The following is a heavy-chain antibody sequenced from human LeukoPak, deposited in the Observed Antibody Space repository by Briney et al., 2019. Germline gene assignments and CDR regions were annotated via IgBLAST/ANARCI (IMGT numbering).Heavy chain of an antibody. CDR3: ARGLGVGADFDY. V-gene: IGHV1-8*01. D-gene: IGHD1-26*01. CDR2: MNPNSGNT. J-gene: IGHJ4*02. CDR1: GYTFTSYD. Sequence: ASVKVSCKASGYTFTSYDINWLRQATGQGLEWMGWMNPNSGNTGYAQKFQGRVTMTRNTSISTAYMELSSLRSEDTAVYYCARGLGVGADFDYWGQGTLVTVSS.